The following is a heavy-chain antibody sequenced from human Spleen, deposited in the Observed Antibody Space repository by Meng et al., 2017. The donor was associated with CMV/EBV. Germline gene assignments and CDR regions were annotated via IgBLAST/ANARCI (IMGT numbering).Heavy chain of an antibody. CDR1: TLTGYY. CDR2: INPNSGGT. D-gene: IGHD4-17*01. J-gene: IGHJ5*02. Sequence: TLTGYYMDWGRQAPGQGLEWMGWINPNSGGTNYAQRFQGRVNMTRDTSISTAYMEVTSLRSDDTAMYYCARGVARWAVTTGKNWFDPWGQGTLVTVSS. CDR3: ARGVARWAVTTGKNWFDP. V-gene: IGHV1-2*02.